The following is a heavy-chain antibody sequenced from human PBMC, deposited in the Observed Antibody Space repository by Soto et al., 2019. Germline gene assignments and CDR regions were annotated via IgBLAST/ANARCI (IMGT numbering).Heavy chain of an antibody. D-gene: IGHD1-26*01. V-gene: IGHV1-45*02. J-gene: IGHJ4*02. CDR1: VSKFTYRY. CDR3: ASGAAGSGPFTWELPDN. Sequence: QMQRVQSGAEVKKTGSSVTVSCKALVSKFTYRYLHWVRHAPGQALEWMGWITPFSGDVHYAHKLQERVTISRDRSINTAYMHMSSLRSEDTAMYFCASGAAGSGPFTWELPDNWGQGTLVTVSS. CDR2: ITPFSGDV.